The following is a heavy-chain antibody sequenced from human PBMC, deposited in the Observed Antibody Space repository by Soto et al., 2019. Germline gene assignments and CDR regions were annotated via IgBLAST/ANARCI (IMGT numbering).Heavy chain of an antibody. J-gene: IGHJ4*02. Sequence: EVQLLESGGGLVQPGGSLRLSCAASGFTFSSYAMSWVRQAPGKGLEWVSGIIDSGGSTYYADSVKGRFIISRDNSKSTLYLQMNSLRAEDTAVYYCAKGDIVVVPAAVAAVDYWGQGTLVTVSS. CDR1: GFTFSSYA. CDR2: IIDSGGST. D-gene: IGHD2-2*01. CDR3: AKGDIVVVPAAVAAVDY. V-gene: IGHV3-23*01.